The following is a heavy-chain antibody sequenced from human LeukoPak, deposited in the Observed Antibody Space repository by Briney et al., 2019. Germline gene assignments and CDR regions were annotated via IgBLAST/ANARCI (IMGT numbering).Heavy chain of an antibody. CDR1: GYTFTGYY. D-gene: IGHD3-10*01. CDR3: ARAWVYYGSGSYYND. J-gene: IGHJ4*02. Sequence: ASVKVSCKASGYTFTGYYMHWVRQAPGQGLEWMGRINPNSGGTNYAQKFQGRVTMTRDTSISTAYMELSRLRSDATAVYYCARAWVYYGSGSYYNDWGQGTLVTVSS. CDR2: INPNSGGT. V-gene: IGHV1-2*06.